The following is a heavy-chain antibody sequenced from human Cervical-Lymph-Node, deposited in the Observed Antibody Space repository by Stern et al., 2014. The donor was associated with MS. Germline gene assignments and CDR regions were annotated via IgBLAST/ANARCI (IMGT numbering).Heavy chain of an antibody. Sequence: VQLQESGPGLVKPSETLSLTCSVSSGSMTNSYWSWIRQPPGKGLEWIAYIHSSGRTTYNPSLRGRVTISADTSKKQVSLKLETVTAADTAVYYCARGGGYLTKDWGQGTLVTVSS. CDR3: ARGGGYLTKD. J-gene: IGHJ4*02. CDR2: IHSSGRT. D-gene: IGHD5-12*01. V-gene: IGHV4-59*01. CDR1: SGSMTNSY.